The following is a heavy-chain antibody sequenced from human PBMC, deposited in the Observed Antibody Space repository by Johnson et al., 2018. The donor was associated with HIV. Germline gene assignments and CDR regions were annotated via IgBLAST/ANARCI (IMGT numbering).Heavy chain of an antibody. J-gene: IGHJ3*02. Sequence: QVQLVESGGGVVQPGGSLRLSCAVSGFTFSSYGMHWVRQAPGKGLEWVAFIRYDGSNKYYADSVKGRFTISRDNAKNSLYLQMNSLRAEDTAVYYCARVAYYDSSGYLGVYAFDIWGQGTMVTVSS. CDR1: GFTFSSYG. CDR2: IRYDGSNK. V-gene: IGHV3-30*02. CDR3: ARVAYYDSSGYLGVYAFDI. D-gene: IGHD3-22*01.